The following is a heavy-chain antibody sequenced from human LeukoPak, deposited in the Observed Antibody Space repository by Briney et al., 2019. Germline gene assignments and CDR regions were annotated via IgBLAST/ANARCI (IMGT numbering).Heavy chain of an antibody. D-gene: IGHD6-19*01. CDR1: GGSISSSSYY. CDR3: ASHSSSGWYDGY. Sequence: SETLSLTCTVSGGSISSSSYYWGWIRQPPGKGLEWIGSIYYSGSTYYNPSLKSRVTISVDTSKNQFSLKLSSVTAADTAVYYCASHSSSGWYDGYWGQGTLVTVSS. CDR2: IYYSGST. J-gene: IGHJ4*02. V-gene: IGHV4-39*01.